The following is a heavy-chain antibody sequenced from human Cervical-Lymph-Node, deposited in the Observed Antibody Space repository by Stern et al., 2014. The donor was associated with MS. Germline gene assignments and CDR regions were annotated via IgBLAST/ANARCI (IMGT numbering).Heavy chain of an antibody. V-gene: IGHV3-30*01. Sequence: VQLVESGGGVVQPGRSLRLSCAASGFTFSTYAMSWVRQAPVQGLEWVAITSYDGSNQYYADSVKGRFTISRDNSNNTLYLQLNSLRPEDTAIYYCARTSLRKVRGVKYHNGLDVWGQGTTVTVSS. CDR3: ARTSLRKVRGVKYHNGLDV. CDR1: GFTFSTYA. J-gene: IGHJ6*02. D-gene: IGHD3-10*01. CDR2: TSYDGSNQ.